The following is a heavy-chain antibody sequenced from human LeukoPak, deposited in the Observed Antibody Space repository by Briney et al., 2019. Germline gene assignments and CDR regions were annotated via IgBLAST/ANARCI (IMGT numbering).Heavy chain of an antibody. D-gene: IGHD3-10*01. V-gene: IGHV3-74*01. J-gene: IGHJ4*02. CDR3: ARDSRGWTHDY. CDR2: INSDGSIT. CDR1: GFTFSSYW. Sequence: GGSLRLSCAASGFTFSSYWTHWVRQAPGKGLVWVSVINSDGSITTYADSVKGRFTVSRDNAKNTLYLQMNSLRAEDTAVYYCARDSRGWTHDYWGQGTLVTVSS.